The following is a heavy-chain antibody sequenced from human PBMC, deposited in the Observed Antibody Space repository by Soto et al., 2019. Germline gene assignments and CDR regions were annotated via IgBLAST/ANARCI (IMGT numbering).Heavy chain of an antibody. Sequence: EVQLVESGGGLVQPGRSLRLSCAASGFTFDDYAMHWVRQAPGKGLEWVSGISWNSGSIGYADSVKGRFTISRDNAKNSLYLQMNSLRAEDTALYYCAKAVSGYPMSIGYFDLWGRGTLVTVSS. CDR2: ISWNSGSI. D-gene: IGHD5-12*01. V-gene: IGHV3-9*01. CDR1: GFTFDDYA. CDR3: AKAVSGYPMSIGYFDL. J-gene: IGHJ2*01.